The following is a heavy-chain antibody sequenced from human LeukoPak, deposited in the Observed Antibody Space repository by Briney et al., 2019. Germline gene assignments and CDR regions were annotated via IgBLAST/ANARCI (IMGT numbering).Heavy chain of an antibody. D-gene: IGHD6-19*01. CDR2: IGTAGDT. CDR1: GFTFRSYD. CDR3: ARVFSGWYYYDY. J-gene: IGHJ4*02. Sequence: GGSLRLSFAASGFTFRSYDMHWVRQATGKGLEWVSAIGTAGDTYYPGSVKGRFTISRENAKNSLYLQMNSLRAGDTAVYYCARVFSGWYYYDYWGQGTLVTVSS. V-gene: IGHV3-13*01.